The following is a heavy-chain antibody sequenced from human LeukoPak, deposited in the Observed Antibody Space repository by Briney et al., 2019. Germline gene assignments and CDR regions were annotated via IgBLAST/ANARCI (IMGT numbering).Heavy chain of an antibody. D-gene: IGHD3-3*01. CDR1: GGSISSSSYY. CDR2: IYYSGST. Sequence: SETLSLTCTVSGGSISSSSYYWGWIRQPPGKGLEWIGSIYYSGSTYYNPSLKSRVTISVDTSKNQFSLKLSSVTAADTAVYYCARGAYYDFWSGYYTFDYWGQGTLVTVSS. V-gene: IGHV4-39*01. J-gene: IGHJ4*02. CDR3: ARGAYYDFWSGYYTFDY.